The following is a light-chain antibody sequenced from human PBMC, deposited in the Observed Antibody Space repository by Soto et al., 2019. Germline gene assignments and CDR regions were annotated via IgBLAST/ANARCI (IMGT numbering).Light chain of an antibody. Sequence: QSALTQPASGSGSPGQSITISCTGTRSDIGAYNFVSWYQQHPGKAPKLILYDVNIRPSGVSCRFSGSKSGNTASLTSSGLQAEDEADYCCTSWTTSNTMIFGGGTKVTVL. J-gene: IGLJ2*01. CDR1: RSDIGAYNF. CDR2: DVN. V-gene: IGLV2-14*03. CDR3: TSWTTSNTMI.